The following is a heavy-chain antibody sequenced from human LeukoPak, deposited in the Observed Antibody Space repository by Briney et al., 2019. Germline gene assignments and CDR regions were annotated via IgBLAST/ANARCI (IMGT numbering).Heavy chain of an antibody. J-gene: IGHJ4*02. CDR3: ARGGYYDSSGYYSVWYFDY. D-gene: IGHD3-22*01. V-gene: IGHV4-59*01. Sequence: PSETLSLTCSVSGGSISPYYWSWIRQPPGKGLEWIGYVSYRGHTNYNPSLESRVTISLDTSKNQFSVKLNSVTAADTGVYYCARGGYYDSSGYYSVWYFDYWGQGTLVTVSS. CDR2: VSYRGHT. CDR1: GGSISPYY.